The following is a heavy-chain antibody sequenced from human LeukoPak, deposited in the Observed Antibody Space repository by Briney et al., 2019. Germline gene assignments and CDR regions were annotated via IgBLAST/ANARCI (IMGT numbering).Heavy chain of an antibody. CDR2: INHSGST. J-gene: IGHJ4*02. CDR3: ARGGGFLGYCSGGSCYSHYFDY. D-gene: IGHD2-15*01. Sequence: SETLSLTCAVSGGSFSGYYWSWIRQPPGKGLEWIGEINHSGSTNYNPSLKSRVTISVDTSKNQFSLKLSSVTAADTAVYYCARGGGFLGYCSGGSCYSHYFDYWGQGTLVTVSS. V-gene: IGHV4-34*01. CDR1: GGSFSGYY.